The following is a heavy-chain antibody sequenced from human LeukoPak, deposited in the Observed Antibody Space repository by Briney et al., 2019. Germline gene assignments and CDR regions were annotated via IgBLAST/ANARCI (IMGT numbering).Heavy chain of an antibody. CDR3: ARDEGPKVATLTLQL. V-gene: IGHV3-21*06. D-gene: IGHD5-12*01. J-gene: IGHJ4*02. CDR2: ITSRSTFI. CDR1: GFTFSSYS. Sequence: GGSLRLSCAASGFTFSSYSMAWVRQAPGKGLEWVASITSRSTFIWYADSVKGRFTVFRDNAKNSLNLQMDSLRFEDTAVYYCARDEGPKVATLTLQLWGQGTLVTVSS.